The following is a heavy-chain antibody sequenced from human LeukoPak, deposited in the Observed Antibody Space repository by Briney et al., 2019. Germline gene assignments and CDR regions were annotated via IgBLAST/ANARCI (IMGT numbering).Heavy chain of an antibody. CDR3: AREVGRGYSGYDTVAFDY. J-gene: IGHJ4*02. CDR1: GGTFSSYA. CDR2: IIPIFGTA. Sequence: SVKVSCKASGGTFSSYAISCVRQAPGQGLEWMGRIIPIFGTANYAQKFQGRVTITADKSTSTAYMELSSLRSEDTAVYYCAREVGRGYSGYDTVAFDYWGQGTLVTVSS. V-gene: IGHV1-69*06. D-gene: IGHD5-12*01.